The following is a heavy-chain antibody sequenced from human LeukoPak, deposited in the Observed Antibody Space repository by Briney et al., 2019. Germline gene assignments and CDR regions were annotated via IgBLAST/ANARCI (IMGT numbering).Heavy chain of an antibody. Sequence: GGSLRLSCAASGFTVSSNYMSWVRQAPGKGLEWVSVIYSGGSTYYADSVKGRLTISRDISKNTLYLQMNSLRVEDTAVYYCARAKRYRGSFADAFDIWGQGTMVTVSS. CDR3: ARAKRYRGSFADAFDI. CDR2: IYSGGST. V-gene: IGHV3-53*01. CDR1: GFTVSSNY. J-gene: IGHJ3*02. D-gene: IGHD1-26*01.